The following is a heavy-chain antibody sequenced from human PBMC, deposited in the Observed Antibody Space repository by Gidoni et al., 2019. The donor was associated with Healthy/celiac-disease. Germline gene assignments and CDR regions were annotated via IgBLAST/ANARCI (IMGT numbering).Heavy chain of an antibody. V-gene: IGHV3-30*18. D-gene: IGHD6-19*01. J-gene: IGHJ4*02. Sequence: QVQLVESGGGVCQPGRSLRLSCSASGFPFSSDVMQWVRQAPGKGLEWVAVISYEGSNKYYAESVKGRVTIARDNSKNTLYLQMNSLRAEDTAVYYCAKDSSSSGNFDYWGQGTLVTVSS. CDR2: ISYEGSNK. CDR3: AKDSSSSGNFDY. CDR1: GFPFSSDV.